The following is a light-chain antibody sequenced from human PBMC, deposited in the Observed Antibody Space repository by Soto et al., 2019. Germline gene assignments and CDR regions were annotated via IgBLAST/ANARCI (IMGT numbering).Light chain of an antibody. CDR2: GAS. CDR1: QSVSSN. CDR3: QQYNDWPLT. J-gene: IGKJ1*01. Sequence: EIVMTQSPATLSVSPGERVTLSCRASQSVSSNLAWYQQKPGQAPRLLLYGASTRATGIPARFSGSGSGTEFTLTISSLQSEDFEVYYCQQYNDWPLTFGQGTKVAIK. V-gene: IGKV3-15*01.